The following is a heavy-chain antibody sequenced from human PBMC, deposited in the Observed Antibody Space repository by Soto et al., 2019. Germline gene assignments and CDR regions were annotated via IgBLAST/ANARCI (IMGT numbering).Heavy chain of an antibody. Sequence: PSETLSLTCTVSVGSISSYYCNWIRQPAGKGLEWIGRIDTSGSTNYNPSLKSRVTMSVDTSKQEFSLKLSSVTAADTALYYCARGGQDFWSGRFDDWGRGALVTVSS. CDR2: IDTSGST. D-gene: IGHD3-3*01. CDR1: VGSISSYY. J-gene: IGHJ4*02. V-gene: IGHV4-4*07. CDR3: ARGGQDFWSGRFDD.